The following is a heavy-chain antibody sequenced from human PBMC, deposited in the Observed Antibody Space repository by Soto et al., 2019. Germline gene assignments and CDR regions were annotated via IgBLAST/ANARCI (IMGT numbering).Heavy chain of an antibody. V-gene: IGHV3-30*18. CDR3: AKDGTLITIHLPGRVGMDV. CDR2: ISYDGSNK. Sequence: PGGSLRLSCAASGFTFSSYGMHWVRQAPGKGLEWVAVISYDGSNKYYADSVKGRFTISRDNSKNTLYLQMNSLRAEDTAVYYCAKDGTLITIHLPGRVGMDVWGQGTTVTVSS. J-gene: IGHJ6*02. D-gene: IGHD3-3*01. CDR1: GFTFSSYG.